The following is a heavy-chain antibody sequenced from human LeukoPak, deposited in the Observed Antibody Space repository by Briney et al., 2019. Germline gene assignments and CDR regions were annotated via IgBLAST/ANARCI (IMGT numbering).Heavy chain of an antibody. CDR1: GGSISSGGYY. CDR3: ARDMTGYTAIAFDI. V-gene: IGHV4-31*03. Sequence: SETLSLTCTVSGGSISSGGYYWSWLRQHPGKGLEWIGYIYYSGSTYYNPSLKSRVTISVDTSKNQFSLKLSSVTAADTAVYYCARDMTGYTAIAFDIWGQGTMVTVSS. D-gene: IGHD5-18*01. J-gene: IGHJ3*02. CDR2: IYYSGST.